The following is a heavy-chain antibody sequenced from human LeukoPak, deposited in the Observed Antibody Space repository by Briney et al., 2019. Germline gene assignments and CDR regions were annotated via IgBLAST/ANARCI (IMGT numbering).Heavy chain of an antibody. J-gene: IGHJ4*02. V-gene: IGHV1-8*01. D-gene: IGHD3-16*02. CDR1: GYTFTSYD. CDR3: ARLGYYDYIWGSYRYAELDY. CDR2: MNPNSGNT. Sequence: ASVKVSCKASGYTFTSYDINWVRQATGQGLGWMGWMNPNSGNTGYAQKFQGRVTMTRNTSISTAYMELSSLRSEDTAVYYCARLGYYDYIWGSYRYAELDYWGQGILVTVSS.